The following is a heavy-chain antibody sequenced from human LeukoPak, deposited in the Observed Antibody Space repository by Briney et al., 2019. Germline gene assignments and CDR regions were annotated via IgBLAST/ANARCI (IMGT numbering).Heavy chain of an antibody. Sequence: PSETLSLTCTVSGGSISSSSYYWGWIRQPPGKGLEWIGSIYYSGSTYYNPSLKSRVTISVDTSKNQFSLKLSSVTAADTAVYYCARARITLFRGVRYFDYWGQGTLVTVSS. V-gene: IGHV4-39*01. CDR2: IYYSGST. D-gene: IGHD3-10*01. J-gene: IGHJ4*02. CDR3: ARARITLFRGVRYFDY. CDR1: GGSISSSSYY.